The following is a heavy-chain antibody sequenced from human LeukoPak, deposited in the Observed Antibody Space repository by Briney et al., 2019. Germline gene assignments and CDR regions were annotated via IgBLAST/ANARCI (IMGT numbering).Heavy chain of an antibody. CDR3: ARSFGSGTYGFLDY. CDR2: ISRSGDGI. Sequence: GGSLRLSCAASGFTFSDYSMNWVRQGPGKGLDWVSIISRSGDGIHYADSIEGRFTISRDNAKNSLYLQMDSLRAEDTAVYYCARSFGSGTYGFLDYWGRGTLVTVSS. V-gene: IGHV3-21*01. J-gene: IGHJ4*02. D-gene: IGHD3-10*01. CDR1: GFTFSDYS.